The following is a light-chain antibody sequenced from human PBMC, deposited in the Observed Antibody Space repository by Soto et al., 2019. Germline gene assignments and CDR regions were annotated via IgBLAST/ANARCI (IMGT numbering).Light chain of an antibody. CDR2: DVS. J-gene: IGLJ1*01. CDR1: SSDVGGFDH. V-gene: IGLV2-14*03. Sequence: QSVLTQPASVSGSPEQSITISCTGASSDVGGFDHVSWYQQHPGKVPRLLIYDVSSRPSGVSDRFSGSKSGNTASLTISGLQAEDEADYYCNSFTTTTTYVFGTGTKVTVL. CDR3: NSFTTTTTYV.